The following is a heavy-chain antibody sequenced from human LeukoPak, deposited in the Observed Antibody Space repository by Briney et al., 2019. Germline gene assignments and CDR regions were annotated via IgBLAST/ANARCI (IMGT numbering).Heavy chain of an antibody. V-gene: IGHV3-23*01. CDR3: AKWGDYDVLTGYYVSDY. J-gene: IGHJ4*02. CDR1: GFTFSNYA. CDR2: ITGSGGNT. Sequence: GASLRVSCVASGFTFSNYAMSWVRQAPGKGLEWVSAITGSGGNTYYADSVKGRFTISRDNSKNTVFLQMNSLRAEDTAVYYCAKWGDYDVLTGYYVSDYWGQGTLVTVSS. D-gene: IGHD3-9*01.